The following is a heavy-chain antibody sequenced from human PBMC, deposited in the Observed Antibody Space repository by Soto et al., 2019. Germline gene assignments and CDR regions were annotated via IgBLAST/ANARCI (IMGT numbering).Heavy chain of an antibody. CDR3: AKQYYYDSSGYYSIWFDP. D-gene: IGHD3-22*01. CDR2: ISGSGGST. V-gene: IGHV3-23*01. J-gene: IGHJ5*02. Sequence: GGSLRLSCAASGFTFSSYAMSWVRQAPGKGLEWVSAISGSGGSTYYADSVKGRLTISRDNSKNTLYLQMNSLRAEDTAVYYCAKQYYYDSSGYYSIWFDPWGQGTLVTVSS. CDR1: GFTFSSYA.